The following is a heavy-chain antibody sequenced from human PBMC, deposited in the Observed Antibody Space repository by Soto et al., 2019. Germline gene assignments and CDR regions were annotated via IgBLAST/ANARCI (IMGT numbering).Heavy chain of an antibody. D-gene: IGHD5-18*01. V-gene: IGHV5-51*01. Sequence: GESLKISCKGSGYSFTSYWIGWVRQMPGKGLEWMGTIYPNDSDTRYSPSFQGHVTISVDKSISTAYLQWSSLKASDTAMYYCATPAWIQLWSFNYWGQGTLVPVS. CDR1: GYSFTSYW. CDR2: IYPNDSDT. CDR3: ATPAWIQLWSFNY. J-gene: IGHJ4*02.